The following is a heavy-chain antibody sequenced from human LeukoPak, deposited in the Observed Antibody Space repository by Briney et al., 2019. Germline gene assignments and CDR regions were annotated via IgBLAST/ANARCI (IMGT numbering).Heavy chain of an antibody. D-gene: IGHD2-15*01. CDR2: ISSSSSYI. J-gene: IGHJ4*02. V-gene: IGHV3-21*01. CDR1: GFTFSSYS. CDR3: ARDPIYCSDGSCQLDY. Sequence: PGGSLRLSCAASGFTFSSYSMNWVRQAPGKGLEWVSSISSSSSYIYYADSMKGRFTISRDNAKNSLYLQMNSLRAEDTAVYYCARDPIYCSDGSCQLDYWGQGTLVTVSS.